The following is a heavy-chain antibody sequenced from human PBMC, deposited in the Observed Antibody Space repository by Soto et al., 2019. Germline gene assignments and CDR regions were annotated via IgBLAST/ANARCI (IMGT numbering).Heavy chain of an antibody. J-gene: IGHJ5*02. D-gene: IGHD6-6*01. CDR2: IYPGDSDT. CDR3: AGKGYSSSSGRNYNWFDP. Sequence: GESLKISCKGSGYSFTSYWIGWVRQMPGKGLEWMGIIYPGDSDTRYSPSFQGQVTISADKSISTAYLQWSSLKASDTAMYYCAGKGYSSSSGRNYNWFDPWGQGTLVTVSS. V-gene: IGHV5-51*01. CDR1: GYSFTSYW.